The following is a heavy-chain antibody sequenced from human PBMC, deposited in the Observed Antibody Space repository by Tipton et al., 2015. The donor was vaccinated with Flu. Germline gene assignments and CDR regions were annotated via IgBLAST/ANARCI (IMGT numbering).Heavy chain of an antibody. CDR3: ARATERGYGDYLAY. J-gene: IGHJ4*02. CDR2: ISSSSSYI. CDR1: GFTFSSYS. D-gene: IGHD4-17*01. Sequence: SLRLSCAASGFTFSSYSMNWVRQAPGKGLEWVSSISSSSSYIYYADSVKGRFTISRDNAKNSLYLQMNSLRAEDTAVYYCARATERGYGDYLAYWGQGTLVPVSS. V-gene: IGHV3-21*01.